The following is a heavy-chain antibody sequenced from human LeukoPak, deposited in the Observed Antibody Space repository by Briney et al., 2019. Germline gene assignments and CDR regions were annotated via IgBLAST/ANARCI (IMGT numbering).Heavy chain of an antibody. D-gene: IGHD3-10*01. CDR3: ARVWFGESANYYYYMDV. Sequence: ASVKVSCKASGGTFSSYAISWVRQAPGQGLEWMGGIIPIFGTANYAQKFQGRVTITTDESTSTAYMELSSLRSEDTAVYYCARVWFGESANYYYYMDVWGKGITVTVSS. CDR2: IIPIFGTA. J-gene: IGHJ6*03. V-gene: IGHV1-69*05. CDR1: GGTFSSYA.